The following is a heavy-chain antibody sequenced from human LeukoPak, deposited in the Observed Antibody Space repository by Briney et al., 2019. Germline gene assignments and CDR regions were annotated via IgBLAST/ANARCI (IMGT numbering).Heavy chain of an antibody. D-gene: IGHD2-15*01. CDR3: SRSDALCSGGSCPPNTFDAFDI. Sequence: SETLSLTCAVYGGSFSGYYWSWIRQPPGKGLEWIGEINHSGSTNYNPSLKSRVTISVDTSRNQFSLKLSSVTAADTAVYYCSRSDALCSGGSCPPNTFDAFDIWGQGTMVTVSS. V-gene: IGHV4-34*01. J-gene: IGHJ3*02. CDR1: GGSFSGYY. CDR2: INHSGST.